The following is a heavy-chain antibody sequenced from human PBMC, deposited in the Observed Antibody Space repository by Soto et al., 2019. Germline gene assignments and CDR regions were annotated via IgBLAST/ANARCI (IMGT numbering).Heavy chain of an antibody. CDR3: AGQTCTRAAASFGRRNWFER. Sequence: PSETLSFTCAVSVGSFTSNNWWSWVRQPPGQGLGWIGSIFYTGRAYYTPSLKSRVTTSVDTYKNQFSLTLSYATAADTALYPCAGQTCTRAAASFGRRNWFERWATGTRLTVSS. V-gene: IGHV4-4*02. D-gene: IGHD3-3*01. CDR2: IFYTGRA. J-gene: IGHJ5*02. CDR1: VGSFTSNNW.